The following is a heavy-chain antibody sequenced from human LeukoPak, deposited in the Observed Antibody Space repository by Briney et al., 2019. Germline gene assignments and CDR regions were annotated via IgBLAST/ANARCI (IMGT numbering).Heavy chain of an antibody. Sequence: PGGSLRLSCAASGFTFNTYSMNWVRQAPGKGLEWVSSITSSSSYIYYADSVKGRFTISRDNAKNSLYLQMNSLRAEDTAVYYCAIKYYDTSGYQDYYYYMDVWGKGTMVTVSS. J-gene: IGHJ6*03. V-gene: IGHV3-21*01. D-gene: IGHD3-22*01. CDR2: ITSSSSYI. CDR1: GFTFNTYS. CDR3: AIKYYDTSGYQDYYYYMDV.